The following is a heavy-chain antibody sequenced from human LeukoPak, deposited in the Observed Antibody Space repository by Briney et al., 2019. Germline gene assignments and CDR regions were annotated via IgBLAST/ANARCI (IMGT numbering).Heavy chain of an antibody. V-gene: IGHV3-48*03. D-gene: IGHD5-12*01. J-gene: IGHJ4*02. CDR3: GRGGGGYSGYDETGSFGY. CDR2: ISSSGSTI. CDR1: GFTFSSYE. Sequence: PGGSLRLSCAASGFTFSSYEMNWVRQAPGKGLEWGSYISSSGSTIYYADSVKGRFTISRDNAKNSLYLQMNSLRAEDTAVYYCGRGGGGYSGYDETGSFGYWGQGTLVTVSS.